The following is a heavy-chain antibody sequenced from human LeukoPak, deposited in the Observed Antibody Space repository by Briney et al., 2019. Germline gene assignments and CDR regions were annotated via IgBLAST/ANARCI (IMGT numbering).Heavy chain of an antibody. CDR3: ASNSYYDILTGYRPLYFDY. CDR2: IIPIFGTA. Sequence: GASVKVSCKASGGTFSSYAISWVRQAPGQGLEWMGGIIPIFGTANYAQKFQGRVTITTDESTSTAYMELSSLRSEDTALYYCASNSYYDILTGYRPLYFDYWGQGTLVTASS. D-gene: IGHD3-9*01. V-gene: IGHV1-69*05. CDR1: GGTFSSYA. J-gene: IGHJ4*02.